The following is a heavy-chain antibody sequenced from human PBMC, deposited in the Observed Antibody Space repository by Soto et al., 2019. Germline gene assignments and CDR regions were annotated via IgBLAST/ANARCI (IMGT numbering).Heavy chain of an antibody. V-gene: IGHV3-23*01. D-gene: IGHD1-7*01. CDR2: IGGGGIGS. J-gene: IGHJ4*02. Sequence: DAHMLESGGRLVQPGGSLRLSCVASGYNYGPYAMMCFRQATEKGLEWISTIGGGGIGSYYADSVKGRFTISRDNSKNKLYLQMNSLRAEDTGVYYCEKDPRLELRWVDSWGEGTQVTVSS. CDR1: GYNYGPYA. CDR3: EKDPRLELRWVDS.